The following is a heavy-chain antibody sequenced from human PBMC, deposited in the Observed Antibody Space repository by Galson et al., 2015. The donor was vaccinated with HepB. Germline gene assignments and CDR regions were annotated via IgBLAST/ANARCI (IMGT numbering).Heavy chain of an antibody. CDR1: GYTFTSYA. CDR3: AREAPTYYDFWSGPDFDY. V-gene: IGHV1-3*01. D-gene: IGHD3-3*01. CDR2: INAGNGNT. J-gene: IGHJ4*02. Sequence: SVKVSCKASGYTFTSYAMHWVRQAPGQRLEWMGWINAGNGNTKYSQKFQGRVTITRDTSASTAYMELSSLRSEDTAVYYCAREAPTYYDFWSGPDFDYWGQGTLVTVSS.